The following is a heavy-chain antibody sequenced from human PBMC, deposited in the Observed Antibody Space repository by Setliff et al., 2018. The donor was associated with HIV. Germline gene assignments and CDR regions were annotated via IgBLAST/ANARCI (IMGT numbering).Heavy chain of an antibody. CDR2: VYYSGST. V-gene: IGHV4-59*08. Sequence: SETLSLTCTVSGGSISSYYWSWIRQPPGKGLEWIGYVYYSGSTNYNPSLKSRVTTSVDTSKNQFSLKLSSVTAADTAVYYCARQITMVRGVYQPYYYYYMDVWGKGTTVTVSS. CDR3: ARQITMVRGVYQPYYYYYMDV. J-gene: IGHJ6*03. CDR1: GGSISSYY. D-gene: IGHD3-10*01.